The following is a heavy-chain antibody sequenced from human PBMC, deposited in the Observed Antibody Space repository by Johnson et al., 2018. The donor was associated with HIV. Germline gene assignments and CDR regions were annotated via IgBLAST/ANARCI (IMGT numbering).Heavy chain of an antibody. CDR3: AKGEAVAGTFDAFDI. J-gene: IGHJ3*02. CDR1: GFTFSGSA. Sequence: EVQLVESGGGLVQPGGSLKLSCAASGFTFSGSAMHWVRQASGKGLEWVGRIRSKADSYATAYAASMKGRFTISRDDSKNTAYLQMNSLIAEDTALYYCAKGEAVAGTFDAFDIWGQGTMVTVSS. CDR2: IRSKADSYAT. V-gene: IGHV3-73*01. D-gene: IGHD6-19*01.